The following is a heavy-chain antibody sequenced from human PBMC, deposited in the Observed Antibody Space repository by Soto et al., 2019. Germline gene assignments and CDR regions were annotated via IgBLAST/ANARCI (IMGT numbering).Heavy chain of an antibody. CDR2: IDPSDSYI. CDR1: GYSFTSDW. D-gene: IGHD5-12*01. CDR3: ARFRNSGWGMDV. Sequence: GESLKISCKGSGYSFTSDWISWVRQMPGKGLEWMGRIDPSDSYISYSPSFQGYVTISADKSISTAYLQWSSLKASDTAIYYCARFRNSGWGMDVWGQGTTVTVS. J-gene: IGHJ6*02. V-gene: IGHV5-10-1*01.